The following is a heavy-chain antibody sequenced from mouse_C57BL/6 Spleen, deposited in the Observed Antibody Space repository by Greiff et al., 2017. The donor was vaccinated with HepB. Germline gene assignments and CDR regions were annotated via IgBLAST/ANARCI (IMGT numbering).Heavy chain of an antibody. CDR1: GYTFTSYE. J-gene: IGHJ3*01. CDR3: ARLYGSSYIWFAY. CDR2: IYPRDGST. Sequence: QVQLQQSGPELVKPGASVKLSCKASGYTFTSYEINWVKQRPGQGLEWIGWIYPRDGSTKYNEKFKGKATLTVDTSSITAYMELHSLTSADSAVYFCARLYGSSYIWFAYWGQGTLVTVSA. D-gene: IGHD1-1*01. V-gene: IGHV1-85*01.